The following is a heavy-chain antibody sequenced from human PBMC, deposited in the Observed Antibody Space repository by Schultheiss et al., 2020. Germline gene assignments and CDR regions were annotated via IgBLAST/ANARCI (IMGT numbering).Heavy chain of an antibody. V-gene: IGHV4-28*05. Sequence: SATLSLTCAVSGYSISSSNWWGWIRQPPGKGLEWIGYIYYSGSIYYNPSLKSRVTMSVDTSKNQFSLKLSSVTAADTAVYYCARGQHYDFWSDRRFDPWGQGTLVTGYS. CDR2: IYYSGSI. J-gene: IGHJ5*02. D-gene: IGHD3-3*01. CDR1: GYSISSSNW. CDR3: ARGQHYDFWSDRRFDP.